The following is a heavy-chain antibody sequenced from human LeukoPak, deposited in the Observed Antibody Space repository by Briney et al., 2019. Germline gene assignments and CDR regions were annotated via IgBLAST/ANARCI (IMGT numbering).Heavy chain of an antibody. CDR3: AREDYYYDNSGYHWFDP. Sequence: GGSLRLSCAASGFTFGDYAMHWVRQAPGKGLEWVSGISWNSDSIGYADSVKGRFTISRDNAKNSLYLQMNSLRAEDTAVYYCAREDYYYDNSGYHWFDPWGQGTLVIVSS. CDR2: ISWNSDSI. CDR1: GFTFGDYA. D-gene: IGHD3-22*01. V-gene: IGHV3-9*01. J-gene: IGHJ5*02.